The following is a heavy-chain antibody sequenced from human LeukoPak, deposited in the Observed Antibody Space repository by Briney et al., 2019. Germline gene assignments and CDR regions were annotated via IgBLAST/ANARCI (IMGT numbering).Heavy chain of an antibody. CDR3: ARIPPYYYYYGMDV. CDR1: GGSISSYY. J-gene: IGHJ6*02. CDR2: IYYSGST. V-gene: IGHV4-59*08. Sequence: PSETLSLTCTVSGGSISSYYWSCIRQPPGKGLEWVGYIYYSGSTNYNPSLKSRVTISVDTSKNQFSLKLSSVTAADTAVYYCARIPPYYYYYGMDVWGQGTTVTVSS.